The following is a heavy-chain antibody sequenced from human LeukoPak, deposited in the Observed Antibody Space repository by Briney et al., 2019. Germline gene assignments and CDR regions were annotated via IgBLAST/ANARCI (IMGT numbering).Heavy chain of an antibody. CDR3: ARENSWDYYYYYYMDV. CDR2: ISSSSSTI. V-gene: IGHV3-48*01. J-gene: IGHJ6*03. D-gene: IGHD6-13*01. Sequence: PGGSLRLSCAASGYTFSTYSMNWVRQAPGKGLEWVSYISSSSSTIYYADSVKGRFTISRDNAKNSLYLQMNSLRAEDTAVYYCARENSWDYYYYYYMDVWGKGTTFTVSS. CDR1: GYTFSTYS.